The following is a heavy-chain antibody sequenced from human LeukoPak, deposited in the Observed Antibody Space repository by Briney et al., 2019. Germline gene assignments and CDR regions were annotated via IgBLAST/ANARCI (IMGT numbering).Heavy chain of an antibody. CDR1: GFTVSSNY. CDR3: ATQLLSDAFDI. Sequence: GGSLRLSCAASGFTVSSNYMSWVRQAPGKGLEWVSVTYSGGSTYYADSVKGRFTISRDNSKNTLYLQMNSLRAEDTAVYYCATQLLSDAFDIWGQGTMVTVSS. V-gene: IGHV3-66*02. J-gene: IGHJ3*02. CDR2: TYSGGST. D-gene: IGHD2-2*01.